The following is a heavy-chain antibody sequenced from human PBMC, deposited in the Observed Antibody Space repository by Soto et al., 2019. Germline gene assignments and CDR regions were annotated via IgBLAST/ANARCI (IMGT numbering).Heavy chain of an antibody. CDR1: GGSIISRSYY. J-gene: IGHJ4*02. V-gene: IGHV4-39*01. Sequence: SETLSLTCTVSGGSIISRSYYWGWIRQPPGKGLEWIGSIYYSGSTYYNPSLKSRVTISVDTSKNQFSRKLSSVTAADTAVYYCARHSIGVLGYYGGKRGVDYWGQGTLVTVSS. CDR2: IYYSGST. D-gene: IGHD4-17*01. CDR3: ARHSIGVLGYYGGKRGVDY.